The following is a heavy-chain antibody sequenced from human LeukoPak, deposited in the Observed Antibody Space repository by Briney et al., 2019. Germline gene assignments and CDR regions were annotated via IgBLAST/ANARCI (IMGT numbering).Heavy chain of an antibody. J-gene: IGHJ4*02. Sequence: GASVNVSCKASGCTFISYAMHWVRQAPGQSLEWMGWINPGNGNTKHSQKFQGRVTITIDTSASITYIELSSLRSDDTAVYYCARGGQGTLVPDYWGQGTLVTVSS. CDR2: INPGNGNT. CDR3: ARGGQGTLVPDY. CDR1: GCTFISYA. D-gene: IGHD6-6*01. V-gene: IGHV1-3*01.